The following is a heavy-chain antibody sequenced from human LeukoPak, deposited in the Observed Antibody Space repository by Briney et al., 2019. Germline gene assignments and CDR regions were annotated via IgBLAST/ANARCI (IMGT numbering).Heavy chain of an antibody. D-gene: IGHD1-20*01. Sequence: GGSLRLSCEASGFTVSSYGMHWVRQAPGKGLEWVSSISSSSTYIYYADSVKGRFTISRDNAKNSLYLQMNSLRAEDTAVYYCARTGITATTPNFDYWGQGTLVTVSS. CDR3: ARTGITATTPNFDY. J-gene: IGHJ4*02. V-gene: IGHV3-21*01. CDR2: ISSSSTYI. CDR1: GFTVSSYG.